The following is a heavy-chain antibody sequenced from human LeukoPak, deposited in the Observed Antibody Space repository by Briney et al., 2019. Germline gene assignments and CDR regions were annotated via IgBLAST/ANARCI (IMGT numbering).Heavy chain of an antibody. V-gene: IGHV4-59*08. J-gene: IGHJ3*01. D-gene: IGHD4-11*01. CDR1: GGSISPYY. Sequence: SETLSLTCTVSGGSISPYYWTWIRQPPGKGPEWIGYVYYKGDTSYSPSLDSRVSISVDTSKKQFSLKLNSVTAADTAMYYCARHVTVTYDAFDLWGQGTMVTVSS. CDR3: ARHVTVTYDAFDL. CDR2: VYYKGDT.